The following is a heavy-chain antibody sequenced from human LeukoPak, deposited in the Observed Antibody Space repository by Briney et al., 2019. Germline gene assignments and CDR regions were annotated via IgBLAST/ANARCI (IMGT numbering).Heavy chain of an antibody. CDR2: IIPMFGTA. D-gene: IGHD3-10*01. CDR3: AREYYYGSGSYYDNY. V-gene: IGHV1-69*05. Sequence: ASVKVSCKAYGGTFSSYAISWVRQAPGQGHEWMGGIIPMFGTANYAQKFQGRVTITTDESTSTAYMELSSLRSEDTAVYYCAREYYYGSGSYYDNYWGQGTLVTVSS. J-gene: IGHJ4*02. CDR1: GGTFSSYA.